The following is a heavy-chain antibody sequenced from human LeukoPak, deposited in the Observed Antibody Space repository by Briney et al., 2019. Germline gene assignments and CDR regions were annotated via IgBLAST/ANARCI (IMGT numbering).Heavy chain of an antibody. CDR2: IYTSGST. CDR3: ARDRGTWNDDGFDY. V-gene: IGHV4-61*02. D-gene: IGHD1-1*01. CDR1: GGSISSGSYY. Sequence: SQTLSLTCTVSGGSISSGSYYWSWIRQPAGKGLEWIGRIYTSGSTNYNPSLKSRVTISVDTSKNQFSLKLSSVTAADTAVYYCARDRGTWNDDGFDYWGQGTLVTVSS. J-gene: IGHJ4*02.